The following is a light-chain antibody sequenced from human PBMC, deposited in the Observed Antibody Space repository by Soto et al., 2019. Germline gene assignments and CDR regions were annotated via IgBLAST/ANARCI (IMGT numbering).Light chain of an antibody. Sequence: EIVLTQSPGTLALSQVEGATLSCRTSQSVSKYLAWYQQKPGQAPRLLIYGASSRATGIPDSFSGSGSGTDFTLTISRLEPEDFAVYYRQQYGGSPQTFGQGTKVEIK. CDR1: QSVSKY. V-gene: IGKV3-20*01. CDR3: QQYGGSPQT. CDR2: GAS. J-gene: IGKJ1*01.